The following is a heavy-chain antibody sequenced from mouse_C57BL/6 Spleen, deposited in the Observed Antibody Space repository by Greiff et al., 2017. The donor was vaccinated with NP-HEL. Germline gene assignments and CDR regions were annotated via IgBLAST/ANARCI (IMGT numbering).Heavy chain of an antibody. V-gene: IGHV2-5*01. Sequence: VQGVESGPGLVQPSQSLSITCTVSGFSLTSYGVHWVRQSPGKGLEWLGVIWRGGSTDYNAGFMSRLSITKDNSKSQVFFKMNSLQADDTSIYYCAKKGANWDVDWYFDVWGTGTTVTVSS. CDR2: IWRGGST. CDR3: AKKGANWDVDWYFDV. D-gene: IGHD4-1*01. CDR1: GFSLTSYG. J-gene: IGHJ1*03.